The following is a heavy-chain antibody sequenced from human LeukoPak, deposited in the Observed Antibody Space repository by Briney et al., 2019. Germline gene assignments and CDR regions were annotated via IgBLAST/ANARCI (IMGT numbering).Heavy chain of an antibody. D-gene: IGHD6-13*01. Sequence: SETLSLTCAVYGGSFSGYYWSWIRQPPGKGLEWIGEINHSGSTNYNPSLKSRVTISVDASKNQFSLKLSSVTAADTAVYYCARDGIAAAGSWFDPWGQGTLVTVSS. CDR1: GGSFSGYY. CDR3: ARDGIAAAGSWFDP. CDR2: INHSGST. V-gene: IGHV4-34*01. J-gene: IGHJ5*02.